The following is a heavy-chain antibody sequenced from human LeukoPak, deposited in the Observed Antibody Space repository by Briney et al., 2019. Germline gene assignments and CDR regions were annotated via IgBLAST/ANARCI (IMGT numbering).Heavy chain of an antibody. V-gene: IGHV3-66*02. CDR3: ARVPPYSGSYSYYFDY. CDR2: IYSGDST. CDR1: GFTVSSNY. Sequence: GGSLRRSCAASGFTVSSNYMSWVRQAPGKGLEWVSVIYSGDSTYYADSVKGRFTISRDNSKNTLYLQMNSLRAEDTAVYYCARVPPYSGSYSYYFDYWGQGTLVTVSS. D-gene: IGHD1-26*01. J-gene: IGHJ4*02.